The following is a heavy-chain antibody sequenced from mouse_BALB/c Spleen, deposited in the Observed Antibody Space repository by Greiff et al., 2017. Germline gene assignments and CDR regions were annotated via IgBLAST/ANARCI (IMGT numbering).Heavy chain of an antibody. CDR2: ISNLAYSI. D-gene: IGHD2-3*01. CDR3: ARGDDGYYPY. J-gene: IGHJ3*01. V-gene: IGHV5-15*02. Sequence: EVKLMESGGGLVQPGGSRKLSCAASGFTFSDYGMAWVRQAPGKGPEWVAFISNLAYSIYYADTVTGRFTISRENAKNTLYLEMSSLRSEDTAMYYCARGDDGYYPYWGQGTLVTVSA. CDR1: GFTFSDYG.